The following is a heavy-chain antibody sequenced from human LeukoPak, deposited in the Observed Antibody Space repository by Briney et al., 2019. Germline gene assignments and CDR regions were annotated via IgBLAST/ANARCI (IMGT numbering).Heavy chain of an antibody. J-gene: IGHJ1*01. V-gene: IGHV4-34*01. CDR2: INHSGGT. CDR1: GGSFSGYY. Sequence: SETLSLTCAVYGGSFSGYYWSWIRQPPGKGLEWIGEINHSGGTNYNPSLKSRVTISVDTSKNQFSLKLSSVTAADTAVYYCVRGGRVRYCSSTSCPGYFQHWGQGTLVTVSS. CDR3: VRGGRVRYCSSTSCPGYFQH. D-gene: IGHD2-2*01.